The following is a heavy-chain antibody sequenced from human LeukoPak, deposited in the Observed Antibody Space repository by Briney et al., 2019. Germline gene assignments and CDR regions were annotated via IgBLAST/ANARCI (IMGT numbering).Heavy chain of an antibody. CDR3: ARSARTTKNWFDP. J-gene: IGHJ5*02. Sequence: ASVKASCKASGYTFTGYYMHWVRQAHGQGLEWMGWINPNSGGTNYAQKFQGRVTMTRDTSISTAYMELSRLRSDDTAVYYCARSARTTKNWFDPWGQGTLVTVSS. CDR1: GYTFTGYY. CDR2: INPNSGGT. D-gene: IGHD1-1*01. V-gene: IGHV1-2*02.